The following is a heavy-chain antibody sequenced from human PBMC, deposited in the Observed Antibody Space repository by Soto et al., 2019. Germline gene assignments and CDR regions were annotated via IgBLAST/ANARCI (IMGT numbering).Heavy chain of an antibody. Sequence: QVQLVQSGAEVKKPGSSVKVSCKASGGTFSSYAISWVRQAPGQGLEWMGGIIPIFGTANYAQKFQGRVTITADESTSTGYMELSSLRSEDTAVYYCARDWASVVMGGNWLDPWGQATLVTVSS. D-gene: IGHD2-15*01. CDR2: IIPIFGTA. V-gene: IGHV1-69*01. CDR1: GGTFSSYA. J-gene: IGHJ5*02. CDR3: ARDWASVVMGGNWLDP.